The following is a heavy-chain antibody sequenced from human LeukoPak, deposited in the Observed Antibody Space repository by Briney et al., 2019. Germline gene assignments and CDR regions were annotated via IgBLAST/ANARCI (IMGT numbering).Heavy chain of an antibody. CDR1: GFIFSDYW. CDR2: IKYDGSEQ. V-gene: IGHV3-7*01. J-gene: IGHJ5*02. CDR3: ARARQWLGVSSWFDP. D-gene: IGHD5-12*01. Sequence: GGSLRLSCEASGFIFSDYWMTRVRQAPGKGLEWVANIKYDGSEQYCVDSLKGRFTIARDNAKNSLYLDMNSLRAEDTAIYYCARARQWLGVSSWFDPWGQGTLVTVSS.